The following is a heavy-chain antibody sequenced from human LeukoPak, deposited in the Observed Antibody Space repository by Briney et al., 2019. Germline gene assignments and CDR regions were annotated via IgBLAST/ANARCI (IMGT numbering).Heavy chain of an antibody. CDR3: ARPSTVTTWYYMDV. CDR1: GGSISSSSYY. V-gene: IGHV4-39*01. J-gene: IGHJ6*03. D-gene: IGHD4-17*01. CDR2: IYYSGST. Sequence: PSETLSLTCTVSGGSISSSSYYWGWIRQPPGKGLEWIGSIYYSGSTYYNPSLKSRVTISVDTSKNQFSLKLSSVTAADTAVYYCARPSTVTTWYYMDVWGKGTTVTISS.